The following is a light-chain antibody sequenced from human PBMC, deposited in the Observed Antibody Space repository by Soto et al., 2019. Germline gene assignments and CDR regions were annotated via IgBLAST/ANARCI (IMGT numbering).Light chain of an antibody. Sequence: EIVLTQSPGTPSLSPGERATLSCRASQRVSNSWIAWYQHKPGQAPRLLIYGASSRAAGIPDRFSGGGSGTDFTLTITRLEPEVSAVFYCQKYGSPPWAFGQGTKV. CDR2: GAS. CDR1: QRVSNSW. CDR3: QKYGSPPWA. V-gene: IGKV3-20*01. J-gene: IGKJ1*01.